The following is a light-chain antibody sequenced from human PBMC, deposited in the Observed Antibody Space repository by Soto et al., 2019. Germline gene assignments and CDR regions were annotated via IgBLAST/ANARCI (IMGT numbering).Light chain of an antibody. CDR1: QSVSSN. CDR3: QQYNNWPFT. V-gene: IGKV3-15*01. J-gene: IGKJ3*01. CDR2: GAS. Sequence: EIVMTQSPATLSVSPGERATLSCRASQSVSSNLAWYQQKPGQAPRLLIYGASTRATGIPARFSGSGSGTEFTLAISILQSEDLAVYDCQQYNNWPFTFGPGTKVDVK.